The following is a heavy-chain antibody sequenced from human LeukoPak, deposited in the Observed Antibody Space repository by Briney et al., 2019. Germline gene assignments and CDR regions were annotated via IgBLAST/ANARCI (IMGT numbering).Heavy chain of an antibody. CDR1: GFTFSSYA. D-gene: IGHD4-17*01. Sequence: GRSLRLSCAASGFTFSSYAMHWVRQAPGKGLEWVAVISYDGSNKYYADSVKGRFTISRDNSKNTLYLQMNSLRAEDTAVYYCAPPPYGDYGSRMYGMDVWGQGTTVTVSS. J-gene: IGHJ6*02. CDR3: APPPYGDYGSRMYGMDV. CDR2: ISYDGSNK. V-gene: IGHV3-30*04.